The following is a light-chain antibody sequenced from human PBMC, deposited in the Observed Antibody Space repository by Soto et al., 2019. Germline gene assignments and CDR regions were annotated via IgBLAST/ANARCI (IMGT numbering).Light chain of an antibody. CDR3: SSYTSSSTVI. CDR1: SSDVGGYNY. V-gene: IGLV2-14*01. CDR2: EVS. Sequence: QSALTQPASVSGSPGQSITISCTGTSSDVGGYNYVSWYQHHPGKAPKLMIYEVSNRPSGVSNRFSGSKSGKTASLTISGLQAEDEADYYCSSYTSSSTVIFGGGTKVTVL. J-gene: IGLJ2*01.